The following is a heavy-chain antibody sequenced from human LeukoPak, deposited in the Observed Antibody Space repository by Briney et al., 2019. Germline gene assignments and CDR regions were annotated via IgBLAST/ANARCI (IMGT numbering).Heavy chain of an antibody. Sequence: SETLSLTCTVSGGSISSYYWSWIRQPPGKGLEWIGYICYSGSSNYPSLNYNPSLKSRVTMSVDTSKNQFSLKLSSVTAADTAVYYCARDAHYYDSSGLGWDWFDPWGQGTLVTVSS. CDR2: ICYSGSSNYPSL. J-gene: IGHJ5*02. CDR3: ARDAHYYDSSGLGWDWFDP. V-gene: IGHV4-59*12. D-gene: IGHD3-22*01. CDR1: GGSISSYY.